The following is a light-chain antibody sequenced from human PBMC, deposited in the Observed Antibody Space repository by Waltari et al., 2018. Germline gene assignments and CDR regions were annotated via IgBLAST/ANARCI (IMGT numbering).Light chain of an antibody. CDR3: SSYTSSSTYVV. J-gene: IGLJ2*01. V-gene: IGLV2-14*03. CDR1: SSAVGHHNY. CDR2: DVS. Sequence: QSDLTQPASVSGSPGHSITIPCTGTSSAVGHHNYVSWYQRHPGKAPKLIIFDVSNRPSGVSNRFSGSKSGDTASLTIAGLQAEDEADYYCSSYTSSSTYVVFGGGTKLTVL.